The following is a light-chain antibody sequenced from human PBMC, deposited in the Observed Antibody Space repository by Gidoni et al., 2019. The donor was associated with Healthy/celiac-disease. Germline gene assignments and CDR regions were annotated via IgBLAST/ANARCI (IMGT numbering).Light chain of an antibody. Sequence: EIVLTPSPGTLSLSPGERATLSCRASQSVSSSYLAWYQQQPGQAPRLLIYGASSRATGIPDRFSGSGSGTDFTLTISRLEPEDFAVYYCQQYGSSPGTFGGGTKVEIK. V-gene: IGKV3-20*01. CDR1: QSVSSSY. CDR2: GAS. J-gene: IGKJ4*01. CDR3: QQYGSSPGT.